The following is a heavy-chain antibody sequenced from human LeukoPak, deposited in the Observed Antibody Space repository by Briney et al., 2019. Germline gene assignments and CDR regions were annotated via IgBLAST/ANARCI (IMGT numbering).Heavy chain of an antibody. CDR1: GFSFSSYW. CDR2: IQSDGSVQ. V-gene: IGHV3-7*01. D-gene: IGHD6-19*01. Sequence: GGSLGLSCAASGFSFSSYWRSWVRQAPGKGLEWVANIQSDGSVQQYVDSVKGRLTISRDNAKNSLYLQMNSLRAEDTAVYYCARIPRGSGWSFLDFWGQGTLVTVTS. J-gene: IGHJ4*02. CDR3: ARIPRGSGWSFLDF.